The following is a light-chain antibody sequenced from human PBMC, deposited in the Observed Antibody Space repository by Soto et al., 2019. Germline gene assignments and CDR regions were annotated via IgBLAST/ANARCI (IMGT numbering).Light chain of an antibody. V-gene: IGKV1-39*01. Sequence: DIQMTQSPSSLSVSVGDRVTITCRTSQSITNYLNWYQQKPGKAPKLLVYAASSLQSGVPSRFSGNESGTDFTLTIGSLQPEDFGSYYCQQSDSYPYTFGQGTKLEIK. CDR2: AAS. CDR3: QQSDSYPYT. J-gene: IGKJ2*01. CDR1: QSITNY.